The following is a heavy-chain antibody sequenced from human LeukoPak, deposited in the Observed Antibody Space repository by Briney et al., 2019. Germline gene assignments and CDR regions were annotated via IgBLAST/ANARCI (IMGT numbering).Heavy chain of an antibody. CDR3: AKAPVTTCRGAFCYPFDY. D-gene: IGHD2-15*01. V-gene: IGHV3-11*01. CDR1: GFTFSDYY. J-gene: IGHJ4*02. CDR2: ISSSGSTI. Sequence: PGGSLRLSCVASGFTFSDYYMSWIRQAPGKGLEWVSYISSSGSTIYYADSVKGRFTISRDNAKNSLYLQMNSLRAEDTAVYYCAKAPVTTCRGAFCYPFDYWGLGTLVTVSS.